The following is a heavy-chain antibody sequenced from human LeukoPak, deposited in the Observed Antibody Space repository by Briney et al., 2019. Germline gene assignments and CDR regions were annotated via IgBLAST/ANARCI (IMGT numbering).Heavy chain of an antibody. J-gene: IGHJ4*02. CDR2: INPSSGST. V-gene: IGHV1-46*01. CDR3: ARTYSSSWSYCDS. Sequence: ASVNVSCKASGSTFTRHYIHWVRQASGQGLDRMGMINPSSGSTRFAQMFQDRVTMTRDTSTSAVYMELSSLTSEDTAMYYCARTYSSSWSYCDSWGQGTLVTVSS. CDR1: GSTFTRHY. D-gene: IGHD6-13*01.